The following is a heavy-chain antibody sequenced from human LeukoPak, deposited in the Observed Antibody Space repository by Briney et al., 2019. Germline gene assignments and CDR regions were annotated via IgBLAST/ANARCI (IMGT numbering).Heavy chain of an antibody. Sequence: LGESLKISCKVSGNSFTTYWIGWVRQVPGKGLEWMGIIYPTDSDTRYNPAFQGQVTISADKSISTAYLQWSSLKASDTAMYYCARQTGDVTPDYSFDYWGQGTLVTVSS. D-gene: IGHD1-14*01. CDR3: ARQTGDVTPDYSFDY. J-gene: IGHJ4*02. CDR1: GNSFTTYW. CDR2: IYPTDSDT. V-gene: IGHV5-51*01.